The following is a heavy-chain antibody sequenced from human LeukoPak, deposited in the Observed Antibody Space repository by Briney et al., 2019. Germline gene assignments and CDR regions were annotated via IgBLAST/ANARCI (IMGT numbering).Heavy chain of an antibody. V-gene: IGHV3-66*01. CDR2: IYSGGST. Sequence: PGGSLRLSCAASGFTVSSNYMSWVRQAPGKGLEWVSVIYSGGSTYYADSVKGRFTISRDNSKNTLYLQMNSLRAEDTAVYYCAKGHYCSSTSCAAFDIWGQGTMVTVSS. CDR3: AKGHYCSSTSCAAFDI. J-gene: IGHJ3*02. CDR1: GFTVSSNY. D-gene: IGHD2-2*01.